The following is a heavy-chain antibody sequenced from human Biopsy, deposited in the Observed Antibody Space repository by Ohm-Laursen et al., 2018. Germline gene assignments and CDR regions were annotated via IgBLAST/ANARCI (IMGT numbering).Heavy chain of an antibody. J-gene: IGHJ5*02. Sequence: SQTLSLTCTVSGGSISSGGSYWSWIRQRPGKGLEWIGYIFNSANTYYNPSLKNLITISGDTSKNQFSLKLNSVTAADAAVYYFARGDYFDSNGYVWFDPWGQGTLVTVSS. D-gene: IGHD3-22*01. CDR2: IFNSANT. CDR1: GGSISSGGSY. V-gene: IGHV4-31*01. CDR3: ARGDYFDSNGYVWFDP.